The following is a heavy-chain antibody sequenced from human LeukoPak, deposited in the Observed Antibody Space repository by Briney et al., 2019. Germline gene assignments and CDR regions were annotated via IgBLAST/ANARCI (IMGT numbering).Heavy chain of an antibody. CDR2: INPNSGGT. Sequence: GASVKVSCKASGYTFTGYYMHWVRQAPGQGLEWMGWINPNSGGTNYAQKFQGRVTMTRDTSISTAYMELSRLRSDDTAVYYCAREYHSSGWYLVAFDIWGQGTMVTVSS. CDR1: GYTFTGYY. D-gene: IGHD6-19*01. CDR3: AREYHSSGWYLVAFDI. V-gene: IGHV1-2*02. J-gene: IGHJ3*02.